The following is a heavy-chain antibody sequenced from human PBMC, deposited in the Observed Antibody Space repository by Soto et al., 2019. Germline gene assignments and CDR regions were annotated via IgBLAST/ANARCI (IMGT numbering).Heavy chain of an antibody. D-gene: IGHD3-9*01. CDR2: ISGSGGST. CDR3: AKDGYFDWLLSERRLDY. Sequence: PGGSLRLSCAASGFTFSSYAMSWVRQAPGKGLEWVSAISGSGGSTYYADSVKGRFTISRDNSKNTLYLQMNSLRAEDTAVYYSAKDGYFDWLLSERRLDYWGQGTLVTVSS. V-gene: IGHV3-23*01. J-gene: IGHJ4*02. CDR1: GFTFSSYA.